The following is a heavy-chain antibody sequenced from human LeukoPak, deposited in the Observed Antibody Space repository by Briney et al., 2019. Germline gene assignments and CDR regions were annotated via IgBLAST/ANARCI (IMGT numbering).Heavy chain of an antibody. CDR1: GFTFSNYG. CDR3: ARDPTNWNYVHYFDY. V-gene: IGHV3-30*19. CDR2: ISYDGSYK. Sequence: GGSLRLSCAVSGFTFSNYGMHWVRQAPGKGLEWVAVISYDGSYKYYADSVKGRFTISRDNSKNTLYLQMNSLRPEDTAVYYCARDPTNWNYVHYFDYWGQGTLVTVSS. J-gene: IGHJ4*02. D-gene: IGHD1-7*01.